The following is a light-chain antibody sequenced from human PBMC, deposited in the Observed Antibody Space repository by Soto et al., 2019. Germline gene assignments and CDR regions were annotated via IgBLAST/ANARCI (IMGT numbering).Light chain of an antibody. CDR1: SSNIGRNT. CDR2: SDN. J-gene: IGLJ2*01. V-gene: IGLV1-44*01. Sequence: QSVLTQPPSASGTPGQRVTISCSGSSSNIGRNTVKWYQQLPGTAPRLLIYSDNQRPSGVLDRFTGSKSGTSASLAISGLQSEDEADYYCASWDHSLNGHVVFGGGTKLTVL. CDR3: ASWDHSLNGHVV.